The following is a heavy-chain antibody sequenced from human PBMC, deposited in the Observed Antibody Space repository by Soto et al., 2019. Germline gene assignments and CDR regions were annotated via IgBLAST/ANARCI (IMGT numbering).Heavy chain of an antibody. D-gene: IGHD5-12*01. J-gene: IGHJ6*03. V-gene: IGHV3-66*01. Sequence: GGSLRLSCAASGFTVSSNYMSWVRQAPGKGLEWVSVIYSGGSTYYADSVKGRFTISRDNSKNTLYLQMNSLRAEDTAVYYWASLLTRGYSGYDTGRYYYYYYMDVWGKGTTVTVSS. CDR3: ASLLTRGYSGYDTGRYYYYYYMDV. CDR2: IYSGGST. CDR1: GFTVSSNY.